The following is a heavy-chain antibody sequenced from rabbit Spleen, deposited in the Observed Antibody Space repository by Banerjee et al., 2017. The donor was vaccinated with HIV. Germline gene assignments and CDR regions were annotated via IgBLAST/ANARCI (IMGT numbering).Heavy chain of an antibody. CDR2: IDPVFSST. V-gene: IGHV1S45*01. CDR1: GFTISISDW. Sequence: QEQLVESGGGLVKPGASLTLTCTASGFTISISDWIYWVRQAPGKGLEWIGYIDPVFSSTHYASWVNGRFTISRDNAQNTVYLQLNSLTAADTATYFCVRDQAYMLDLWGQGTLVTVS. CDR3: VRDQAYMLDL. J-gene: IGHJ4*01. D-gene: IGHD1-1*01.